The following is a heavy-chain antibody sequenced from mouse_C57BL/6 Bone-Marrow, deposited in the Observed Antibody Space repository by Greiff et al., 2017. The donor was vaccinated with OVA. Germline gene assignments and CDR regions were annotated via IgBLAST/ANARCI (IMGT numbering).Heavy chain of an antibody. CDR1: GFSFTSYG. V-gene: IGHV2-5*01. D-gene: IGHD1-1*01. Sequence: VKLMESGPGLVQPSQRLSITCTVSGFSFTSYGVHWVRQSPGKGLEWLGVIWRGGSTDYNAAFMSRLSITKDNSKSQVFFKMNSLQADDTALYYCAKLPTVPAYWGQGTLVTVSA. J-gene: IGHJ3*01. CDR2: IWRGGST. CDR3: AKLPTVPAY.